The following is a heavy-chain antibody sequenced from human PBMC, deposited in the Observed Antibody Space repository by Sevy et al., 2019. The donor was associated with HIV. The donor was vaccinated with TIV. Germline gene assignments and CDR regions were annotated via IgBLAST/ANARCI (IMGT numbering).Heavy chain of an antibody. D-gene: IGHD6-13*01. V-gene: IGHV3-66*01. CDR1: GFTVSSDY. Sequence: GGYLRLCCAASGFTVSSDYMTWVRQAPGKGLEWVSVIYSGGTTYYAESVKGRFTISRDNSRNTVYLQMNSLRAEYTGVYYCARESSSTWQAGYYGMAVWGQGITVTVSS. CDR3: ARESSSTWQAGYYGMAV. J-gene: IGHJ6*02. CDR2: IYSGGTT.